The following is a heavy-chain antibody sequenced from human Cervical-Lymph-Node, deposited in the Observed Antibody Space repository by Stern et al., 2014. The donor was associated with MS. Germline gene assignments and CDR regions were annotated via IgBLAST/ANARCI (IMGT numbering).Heavy chain of an antibody. CDR3: ARPIGDCSNGVCYNEFDY. J-gene: IGHJ4*02. D-gene: IGHD2-8*01. Sequence: VQLVESGAEVKKPGASVKISCKASGYSFTYHNIHWVRQAPGQRLEWMGWITTGNGNTKYSQNFQGRVTITSDTSASTAYMELRSLRFEDTAVYYCARPIGDCSNGVCYNEFDYWGQGTLVTVSS. CDR2: ITTGNGNT. V-gene: IGHV1-3*04. CDR1: GYSFTYHN.